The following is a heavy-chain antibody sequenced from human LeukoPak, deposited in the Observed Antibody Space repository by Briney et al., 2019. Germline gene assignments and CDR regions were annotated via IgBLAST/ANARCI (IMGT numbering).Heavy chain of an antibody. CDR1: GFTFTTYG. J-gene: IGHJ3*02. D-gene: IGHD2-8*01. CDR2: ITYDGTYK. V-gene: IGHV3-33*01. Sequence: GGSLRLSCAASGFTFTTYGMHWVRQAPGKGLEWVTFITYDGTYKYYGDSVKGRFTISRDNSKNTLYLQMNTLRAEDTAVYYCARMVSAFDIWGQGTMVTVSS. CDR3: ARMVSAFDI.